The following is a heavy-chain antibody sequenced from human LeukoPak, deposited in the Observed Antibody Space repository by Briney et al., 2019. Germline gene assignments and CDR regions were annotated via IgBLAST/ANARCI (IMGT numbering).Heavy chain of an antibody. CDR2: IYHSGST. D-gene: IGHD3-10*01. Sequence: PSETLSLTCTVSGGSITTSYWSWIRQPPGKGPEWIGYIYHSGSTYYNPSLKSRVTISVDRSKNQFSLKLSSVTAADTAVYYCASRGFGELLDAFDIWGQGTMVTVSS. V-gene: IGHV4-59*12. J-gene: IGHJ3*02. CDR3: ASRGFGELLDAFDI. CDR1: GGSITTSY.